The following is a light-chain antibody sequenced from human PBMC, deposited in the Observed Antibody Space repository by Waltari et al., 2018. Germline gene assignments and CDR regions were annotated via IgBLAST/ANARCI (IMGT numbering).Light chain of an antibody. V-gene: IGLV2-23*01. Sequence: QSALTQPASVSGSPGQSITIFCTGTSSDVGSYNLYSWYQQYPGKAPKLRIYEGSKRPSGVSNRFSGSKSGNTASLTISGLQADDEADYYCCSYAGSTSWVFGGGTKVTVL. CDR3: CSYAGSTSWV. J-gene: IGLJ3*02. CDR1: SSDVGSYNL. CDR2: EGS.